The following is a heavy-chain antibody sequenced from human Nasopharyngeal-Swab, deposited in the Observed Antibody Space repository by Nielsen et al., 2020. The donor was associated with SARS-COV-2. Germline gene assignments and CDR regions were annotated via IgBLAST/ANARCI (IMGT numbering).Heavy chain of an antibody. D-gene: IGHD5-18*01. V-gene: IGHV3-53*01. CDR2: IYNGGST. Sequence: VRQAPGKGLEWVSIIYNGGSTYYADSVKGRFTISRDNAKNSLYLQMNSLRAEDTAVYYCARADSYGYRGPFDYWGQGTLVTVSS. CDR3: ARADSYGYRGPFDY. J-gene: IGHJ4*02.